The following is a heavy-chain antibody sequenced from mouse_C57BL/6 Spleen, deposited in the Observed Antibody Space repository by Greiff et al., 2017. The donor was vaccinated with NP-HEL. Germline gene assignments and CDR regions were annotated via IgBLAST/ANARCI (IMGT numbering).Heavy chain of an antibody. Sequence: QVQLQQSGAELARPGASVKLSCKASGYTFTSYGISWVKQRTGQGLEWIGEIYPRSGNTYYNEKLKGKATLTADKSSSTAYMELRSLTSEDSAVYFCARDYYGSSYPWYFDVWGTGTTVTVSS. CDR1: GYTFTSYG. CDR3: ARDYYGSSYPWYFDV. J-gene: IGHJ1*03. D-gene: IGHD1-1*01. CDR2: IYPRSGNT. V-gene: IGHV1-81*01.